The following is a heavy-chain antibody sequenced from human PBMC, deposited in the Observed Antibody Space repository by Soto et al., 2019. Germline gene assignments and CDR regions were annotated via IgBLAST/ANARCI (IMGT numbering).Heavy chain of an antibody. Sequence: GESLTISCKGSGYSFTSYWIGWVRQMPGKVLEWMGIFYPGDSVTRYSPSFQGQVTISAVKSISTAYLQWSSLKASDTAMYYCARLYGSLTYGMDVWGQGTTVTVSS. D-gene: IGHD4-17*01. CDR2: FYPGDSVT. CDR3: ARLYGSLTYGMDV. V-gene: IGHV5-51*01. J-gene: IGHJ6*02. CDR1: GYSFTSYW.